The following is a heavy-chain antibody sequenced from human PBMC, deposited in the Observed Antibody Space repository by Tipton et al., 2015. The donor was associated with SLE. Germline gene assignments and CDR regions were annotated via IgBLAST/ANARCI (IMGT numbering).Heavy chain of an antibody. J-gene: IGHJ4*02. CDR3: ARGGSESWLLLND. CDR2: INHSGST. Sequence: LRLSCTVSGGSISSSSYYWGWIRQPPGKGLEWIGEINHSGSTNYNPSLKSRGTISVDTSKNQFSLKLRSVTAADTAVYYCARGGSESWLLLNDWGQGTLVTVSS. V-gene: IGHV4-39*07. D-gene: IGHD3-22*01. CDR1: GGSISSSSYY.